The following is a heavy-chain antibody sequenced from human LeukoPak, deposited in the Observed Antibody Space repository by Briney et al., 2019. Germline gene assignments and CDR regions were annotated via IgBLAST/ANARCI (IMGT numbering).Heavy chain of an antibody. CDR2: INHSGST. V-gene: IGHV4-34*01. D-gene: IGHD1-14*01. CDR1: GGSISSYY. J-gene: IGHJ4*02. CDR3: ARDSGTSDY. Sequence: SETLSLTCTVSGGSISSYYWSWIRQPPGKGLEWIGEINHSGSTYYNPSLKSRVTISVDTSKNQFSLKLSSVTAADTAVYYCARDSGTSDYWGQGTLVTVSS.